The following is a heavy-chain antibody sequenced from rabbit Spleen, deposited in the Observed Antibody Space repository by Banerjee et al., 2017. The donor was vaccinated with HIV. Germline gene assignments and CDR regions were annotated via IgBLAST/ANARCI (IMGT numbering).Heavy chain of an antibody. J-gene: IGHJ2*01. CDR1: GFDFSVYG. CDR2: IEPIFGRT. CDR3: ARNYVNAFDP. Sequence: QSLEESGGDLVKPGGSLKLSCKASGFDFSVYGLSWVRQAPGKGLEWIGYIEPIFGRTYYANWVNGQFTISSHNAQNTLYLQLSSLTVADTATYFCARNYVNAFDPWGPGTLVTVS. V-gene: IGHV1S7*01. D-gene: IGHD1-1*01.